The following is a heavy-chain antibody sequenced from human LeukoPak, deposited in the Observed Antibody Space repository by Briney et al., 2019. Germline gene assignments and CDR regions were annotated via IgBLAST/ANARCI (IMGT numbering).Heavy chain of an antibody. J-gene: IGHJ2*01. Sequence: GGSLGLSCAASGFIFSSYWMHWVRHAPGKGLAWVSRINTDGSSTSYADSVKGRFTISRDNSKNTLYLQMNSLRAEDTAVYYCAKMYGSRANWYFDLWGRGTLVTVSS. V-gene: IGHV3-74*01. CDR3: AKMYGSRANWYFDL. CDR1: GFIFSSYW. D-gene: IGHD3-10*01. CDR2: INTDGSST.